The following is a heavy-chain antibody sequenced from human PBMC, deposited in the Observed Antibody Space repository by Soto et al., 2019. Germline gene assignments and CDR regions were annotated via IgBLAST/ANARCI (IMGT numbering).Heavy chain of an antibody. CDR1: GFTFSSYG. V-gene: IGHV3-30*03. CDR2: ISYDGSNK. J-gene: IGHJ5*01. D-gene: IGHD2-8*02. CDR3: APRTGDS. Sequence: QVQLVESGGGVVQPGRSLRLSCAASGFTFSSYGMHWVRQAPGKGLEWVAVISYDGSNKYYADSVKGRFTISRDNSKNPLFLQMNSLRGEDTAVYSCAPRTGDSGAQGPLVTFPS.